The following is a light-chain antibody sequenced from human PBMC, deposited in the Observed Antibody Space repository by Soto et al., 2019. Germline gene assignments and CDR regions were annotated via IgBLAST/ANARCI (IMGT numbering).Light chain of an antibody. Sequence: EIVLTQFPDTLSLSPGERATLSCRASQSVIGTSVAWYQHKRCQAPRLLIHGASSRATVIPHRLSGIGYGTGITLTISRLETEDFAIYYRQQKSGSPRTFGQGTNVEV. V-gene: IGKV3-20*01. CDR2: GAS. CDR1: QSVIGTS. J-gene: IGKJ1*01. CDR3: QQKSGSPRT.